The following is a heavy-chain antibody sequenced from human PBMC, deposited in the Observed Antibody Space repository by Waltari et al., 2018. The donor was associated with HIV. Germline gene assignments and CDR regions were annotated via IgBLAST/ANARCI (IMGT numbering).Heavy chain of an antibody. Sequence: QVQLQQSGPGLVKPSQTHSLTCAISGDSVSSNSAAWNWIRQSPSRGLEWLGRTYYRSKWYNDYAVSVKSRITINPDTSKNQFSLQLNSVTPEDTAVYYCARWARYSYGDYYYYGMDVWGQGTTVTVSS. V-gene: IGHV6-1*01. CDR1: GDSVSSNSAA. J-gene: IGHJ6*02. CDR3: ARWARYSYGDYYYYGMDV. CDR2: TYYRSKWYN. D-gene: IGHD5-18*01.